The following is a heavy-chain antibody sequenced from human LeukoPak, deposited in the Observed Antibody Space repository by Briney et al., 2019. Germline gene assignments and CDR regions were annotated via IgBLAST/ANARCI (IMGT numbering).Heavy chain of an antibody. D-gene: IGHD2-15*01. CDR3: ARDAENCSGGSCYYMDV. Sequence: GASVKVSCKASGYTFTSYHMHWVRQAPGQGLEWMGIINPSGGSTSYAQKFQGRVTMTRDTSTSTVYMELSSLRSEDTAVYYCARDAENCSGGSCYYMDVWGKGTTVTVSS. CDR2: INPSGGST. V-gene: IGHV1-46*01. J-gene: IGHJ6*03. CDR1: GYTFTSYH.